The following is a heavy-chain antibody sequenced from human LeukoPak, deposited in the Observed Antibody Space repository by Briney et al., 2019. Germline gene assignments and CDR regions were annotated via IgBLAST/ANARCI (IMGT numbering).Heavy chain of an antibody. CDR1: GFSFSIYS. CDR2: IRSSSSYI. V-gene: IGHV3-21*01. J-gene: IGHJ4*02. CDR3: ARAYYGSGTSHFDS. Sequence: GGSLRLSCAASGFSFSIYSMNWVRQAPGKGLEWVSSIRSSSSYIYYADSVKGRFTISRDNAKNSLYLQMDSLRAEDTAVYYCARAYYGSGTSHFDSWGQGTLVTVSS. D-gene: IGHD3-10*01.